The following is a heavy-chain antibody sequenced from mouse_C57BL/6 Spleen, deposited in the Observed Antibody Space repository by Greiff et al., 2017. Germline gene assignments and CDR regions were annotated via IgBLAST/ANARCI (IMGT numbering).Heavy chain of an antibody. D-gene: IGHD4-1*01. Sequence: VQLQQSGAELVKPGASVKISCKASGYAFSSYWMNWVKQRPGKGLEWIGQIYPGDGDTNYNGKFKGKATLTADKSSSTAYMQLSSLTSEDSAVYFCARCLGDYYAMDYWGQGTSVTVSS. CDR1: GYAFSSYW. CDR3: ARCLGDYYAMDY. J-gene: IGHJ4*01. CDR2: IYPGDGDT. V-gene: IGHV1-80*01.